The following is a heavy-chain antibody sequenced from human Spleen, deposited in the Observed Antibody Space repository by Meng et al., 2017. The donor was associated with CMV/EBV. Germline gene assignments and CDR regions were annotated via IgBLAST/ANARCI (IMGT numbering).Heavy chain of an antibody. Sequence: GFTFCSYAMHWVRQAPGKGLEWVAVISYDGSNKYYADSVKGQFTISRDNSGNTLHLRMNSLRAEDAAVYYCARDRGATATRPGFVGYWGQGTLVTVSS. CDR2: ISYDGSNK. V-gene: IGHV3-30-3*01. CDR3: ARDRGATATRPGFVGY. J-gene: IGHJ4*02. D-gene: IGHD4-17*01. CDR1: GFTFCSYA.